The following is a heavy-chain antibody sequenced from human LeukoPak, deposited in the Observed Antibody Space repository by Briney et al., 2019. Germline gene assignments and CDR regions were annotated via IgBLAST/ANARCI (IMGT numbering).Heavy chain of an antibody. CDR3: ATVYGGYGKTYHFDY. Sequence: ASVKVSCKVSGYTLTELSMHWVRQAPGKGLEWMGGFDPEDGETIYAQKFQGRVTMTEDTSTDTAYMELSSLRSEDTAVYYCATVYGGYGKTYHFDYWGQGTLVTVSS. V-gene: IGHV1-24*01. J-gene: IGHJ4*02. CDR2: FDPEDGET. D-gene: IGHD5-12*01. CDR1: GYTLTELS.